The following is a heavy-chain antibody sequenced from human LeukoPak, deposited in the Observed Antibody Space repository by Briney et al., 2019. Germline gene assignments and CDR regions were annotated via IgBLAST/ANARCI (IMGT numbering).Heavy chain of an antibody. V-gene: IGHV3-30-3*01. Sequence: QPGRSLRLSCAAAGFTFSSYAMQWVRQAPGKGLEWVAVISYDGSNKYYADSVKGRFTISRDNSKNTLYLQMNSLRAEDTAVYYCARDSPRIVGATFLYSFDYWGQGTLVTVSS. J-gene: IGHJ4*02. CDR2: ISYDGSNK. CDR3: ARDSPRIVGATFLYSFDY. D-gene: IGHD1-26*01. CDR1: GFTFSSYA.